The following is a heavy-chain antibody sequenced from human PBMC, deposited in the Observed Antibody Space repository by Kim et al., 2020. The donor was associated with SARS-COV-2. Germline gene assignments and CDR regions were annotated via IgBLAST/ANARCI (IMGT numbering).Heavy chain of an antibody. V-gene: IGHV1-2*02. J-gene: IGHJ4*02. CDR2: INPNSGGT. Sequence: ASVKVSCKASGYTFTGYYMHWVRQAPGQGLEWMGWINPNSGGTNYAQKFQGRVTMTRDTSISTAYMELSRLRSDDTAVYYCAREAGAKGYSYGPNFDYWGQGTLVTVSS. D-gene: IGHD5-18*01. CDR3: AREAGAKGYSYGPNFDY. CDR1: GYTFTGYY.